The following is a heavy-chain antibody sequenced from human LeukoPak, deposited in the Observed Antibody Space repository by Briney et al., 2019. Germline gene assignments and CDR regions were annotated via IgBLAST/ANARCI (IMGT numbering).Heavy chain of an antibody. D-gene: IGHD3-9*01. V-gene: IGHV3-9*01. J-gene: IGHJ4*02. CDR3: ATIENRAMAD. CDR1: GFTFDDYA. Sequence: QTGGSLRLSCAASGFTFDDYAMHWVRQAPGKGLEWVSGISWNSGSIGYADSVKGRFTISRDNAKNSLYLQMNSLRADDTAVYHCATIENRAMADWGQGTLVTVSS. CDR2: ISWNSGSI.